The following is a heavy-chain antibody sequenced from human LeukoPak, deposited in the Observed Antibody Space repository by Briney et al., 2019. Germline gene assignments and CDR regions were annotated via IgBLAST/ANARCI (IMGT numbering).Heavy chain of an antibody. CDR1: GGSISSYY. J-gene: IGHJ2*01. CDR2: IYYSGST. Sequence: SETLSLTCTVSGGSISSYYWSWIRQTPGKGLEWIGYIYYSGSTNYNPSLKSRVTISDTSKNQFSLKLSSVTAADAAVYCCARDATSMVVTGTYWYFDLWGRGTLVTVSS. D-gene: IGHD4-23*01. V-gene: IGHV4-59*01. CDR3: ARDATSMVVTGTYWYFDL.